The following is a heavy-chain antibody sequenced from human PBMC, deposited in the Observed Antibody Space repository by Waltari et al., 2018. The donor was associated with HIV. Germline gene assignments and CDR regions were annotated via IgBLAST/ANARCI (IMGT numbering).Heavy chain of an antibody. V-gene: IGHV3-74*01. CDR2: INNDGSNT. D-gene: IGHD5-12*01. CDR3: ARGDGYNYGAY. CDR1: GFTFSRYW. J-gene: IGHJ4*02. Sequence: EVQLVESGGGLVQPGGSLRLSCAASGFTFSRYWMYWVRQAPGKGLVWVSRINNDGSNTKNADSVKGRFNIPRDNAKNTLYLQMNSLRAEETAVYYWARGDGYNYGAYWGQGTLVTVSS.